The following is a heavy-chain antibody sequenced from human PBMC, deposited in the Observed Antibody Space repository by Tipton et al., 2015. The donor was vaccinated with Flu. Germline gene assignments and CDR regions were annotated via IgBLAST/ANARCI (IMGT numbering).Heavy chain of an antibody. CDR1: GFPFSAHW. D-gene: IGHD2/OR15-2a*01. V-gene: IGHV3-74*01. CDR3: AHFYYVGGMDV. Sequence: SLRLSCAASGFPFSAHWMHWVRQAPGTGLIWVSRISRGGSSIAYADSVKGRFTISRDDAKNTLYLEMNSLRVEDTAVYYCAHFYYVGGMDVWGQGTTVTVSS. J-gene: IGHJ6*02. CDR2: ISRGGSSI.